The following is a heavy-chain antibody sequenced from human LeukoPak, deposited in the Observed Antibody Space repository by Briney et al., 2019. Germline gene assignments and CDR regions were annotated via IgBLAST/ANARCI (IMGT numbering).Heavy chain of an antibody. Sequence: GASVKVSCKASGGTFSSYAISWVRQAPGQGLEWMGGIIPIYGTANYAQKFQGRVTITTDESTSTAYMELSSLRSEDTAVYYCARALNGPGAFDIWGQGTMVTVSS. CDR1: GGTFSSYA. CDR2: IIPIYGTA. CDR3: ARALNGPGAFDI. V-gene: IGHV1-69*05. J-gene: IGHJ3*02.